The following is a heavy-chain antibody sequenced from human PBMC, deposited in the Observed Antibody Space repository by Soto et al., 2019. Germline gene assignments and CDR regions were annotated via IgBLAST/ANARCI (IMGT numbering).Heavy chain of an antibody. V-gene: IGHV3-23*01. Sequence: PGGSLRLSCAASGFTFSSYAMTWVRQAPGKGLEWVSAITGTGGNTYYADSVKGRFTISRDNSKNTLYLQMNSLRADDTAVYYCAKGDTGVMTGWFDTLGQGTLVTVSS. CDR2: ITGTGGNT. J-gene: IGHJ5*02. CDR3: AKGDTGVMTGWFDT. CDR1: GFTFSSYA. D-gene: IGHD3-16*01.